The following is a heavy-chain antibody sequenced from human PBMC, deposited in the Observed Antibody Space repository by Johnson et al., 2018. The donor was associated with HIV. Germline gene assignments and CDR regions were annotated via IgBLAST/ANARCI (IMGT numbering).Heavy chain of an antibody. D-gene: IGHD4-11*01. Sequence: VQLVESGGGLVQPGGSLRLSCAASGFTVSSSYLTWVRQAPGKGLEWVSLIYSSGTTDYADSVQGRFTISRDNSKNTLYLQMNSLRTEDTAVYYCARDSRYNNYGGGSVGAFDIWGQGTTVTVSS. CDR1: GFTVSSSY. J-gene: IGHJ3*02. V-gene: IGHV3-66*02. CDR3: ARDSRYNNYGGGSVGAFDI. CDR2: IYSSGTT.